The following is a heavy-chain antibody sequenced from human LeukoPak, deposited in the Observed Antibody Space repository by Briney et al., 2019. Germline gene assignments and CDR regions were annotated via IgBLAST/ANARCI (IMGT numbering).Heavy chain of an antibody. Sequence: GGSLRLSCAASGFTFSSYWMSWVRQAPGKGLEWVANIRQDGSVQNFVDSVKGRFTISRDNPKNSVYLQMSSLRAEDTAVYYCLVTTRSRGFDYWGQGTLVTVSS. CDR2: IRQDGSVQ. CDR1: GFTFSSYW. J-gene: IGHJ4*02. V-gene: IGHV3-7*01. D-gene: IGHD1/OR15-1a*01. CDR3: LVTTRSRGFDY.